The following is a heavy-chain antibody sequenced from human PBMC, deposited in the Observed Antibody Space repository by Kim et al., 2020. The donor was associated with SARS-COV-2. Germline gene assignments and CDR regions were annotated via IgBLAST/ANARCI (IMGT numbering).Heavy chain of an antibody. CDR2: ISGSGGST. J-gene: IGHJ6*02. CDR1: GFTFSSYA. V-gene: IGHV3-23*01. CDR3: AKGFEGPSGACSGGSCYYYYYYGMDV. D-gene: IGHD2-15*01. Sequence: GGSLRLSCAASGFTFSSYAMSWVRQAPGKGLEWVSAISGSGGSTYYADSVKGRFTISRDNSKNTLYLQMNSLRAEDTAVYYCAKGFEGPSGACSGGSCYYYYYYGMDVWGQGTTVTVSS.